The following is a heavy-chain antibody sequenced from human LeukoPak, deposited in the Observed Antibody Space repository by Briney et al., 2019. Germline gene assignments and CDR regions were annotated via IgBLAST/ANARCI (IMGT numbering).Heavy chain of an antibody. CDR2: IYYSGST. J-gene: IGHJ6*02. V-gene: IGHV4-59*01. D-gene: IGHD6-19*01. Sequence: SETLSLTCAVYGGSFSGYYWSWIRQPPGKGLEWIGYIYYSGSTNYNPSLKSRVTISVDTSENQFSLKLSSVTAADTAVYYCARDSQYSSGLHLYYYGMDVWGRGTTVTVSS. CDR1: GGSFSGYY. CDR3: ARDSQYSSGLHLYYYGMDV.